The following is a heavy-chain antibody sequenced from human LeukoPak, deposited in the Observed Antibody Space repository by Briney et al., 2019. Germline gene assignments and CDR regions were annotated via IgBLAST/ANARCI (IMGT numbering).Heavy chain of an antibody. CDR3: ARRSGYSSSWYYFDY. Sequence: GESLQISCKGSGYSFTSHWIAWVRQMPGKGLEWMGIIDPGDSDTRYSPSFQGQVTISVDKSISTAYVQWSSLKASDTAMYYCARRSGYSSSWYYFDYWGQGTLVTVSS. CDR2: IDPGDSDT. CDR1: GYSFTSHW. D-gene: IGHD6-13*01. J-gene: IGHJ4*02. V-gene: IGHV5-51*01.